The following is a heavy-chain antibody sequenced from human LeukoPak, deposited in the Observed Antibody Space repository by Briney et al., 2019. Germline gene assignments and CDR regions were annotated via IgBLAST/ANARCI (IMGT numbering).Heavy chain of an antibody. CDR2: ISAYNGNT. J-gene: IGHJ4*02. CDR1: GYTFTSYG. Sequence: ASVKVSCKASGYTFTSYGISWVRQAPGQGLEWMGWISAYNGNTNYAQKLQGRVTMTTDTSTSTDYMELRSLRSDDTAVYFCARVAGGYDYEYYFDYWGQGTLVTVSS. D-gene: IGHD5-12*01. V-gene: IGHV1-18*01. CDR3: ARVAGGYDYEYYFDY.